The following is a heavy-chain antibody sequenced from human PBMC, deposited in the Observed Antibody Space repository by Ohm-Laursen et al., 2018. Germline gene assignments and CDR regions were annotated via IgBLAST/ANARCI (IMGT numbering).Heavy chain of an antibody. CDR2: ISYDGSNK. V-gene: IGHV3-30*03. D-gene: IGHD6-13*01. CDR1: GFTFSSYG. J-gene: IGHJ4*02. CDR3: ARGRAAAGDFDY. Sequence: SLRLSCTATGFTFSSYGMHWVRQAPGKGLEWVAVISYDGSNKYYADSVKGRFTISRDNSKNTLYLQMNSLRAEDTAVYYCARGRAAAGDFDYWGQGTLVTVSS.